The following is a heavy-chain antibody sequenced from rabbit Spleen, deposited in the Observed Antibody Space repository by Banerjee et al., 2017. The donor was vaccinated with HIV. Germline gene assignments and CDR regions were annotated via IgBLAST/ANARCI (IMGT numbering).Heavy chain of an antibody. CDR1: GFSFSNKAV. CDR2: IYIASGST. J-gene: IGHJ6*01. Sequence: QQQLEESGGGLVKPGGTLTLTCTASGFSFSNKAVMCWVRQAPGKGLEWIGCIYIASGSTYYASWAKGRFTISKTSSTTVTLQMTSLTAADTATYFCARERVAGSDGIKYDVWGPGTLVTVS. V-gene: IGHV1S45*01. D-gene: IGHD4-2*01. CDR3: ARERVAGSDGIKYDV.